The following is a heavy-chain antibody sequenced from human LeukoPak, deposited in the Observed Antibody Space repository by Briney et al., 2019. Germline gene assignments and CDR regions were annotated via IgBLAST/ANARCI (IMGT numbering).Heavy chain of an antibody. CDR1: GFTFSNTW. J-gene: IGHJ4*02. V-gene: IGHV3-15*07. D-gene: IGHD6-6*01. Sequence: GGSLRLSCAASGFTFSNTWMNWVRQAPGKGLEWVGRIKSEIDGGATDYAAPVQGRFTISRDDSQATLYLQMNSLRVEDTAVYYCARELAARSAFDYWGQGTLVTVSS. CDR2: IKSEIDGGAT. CDR3: ARELAARSAFDY.